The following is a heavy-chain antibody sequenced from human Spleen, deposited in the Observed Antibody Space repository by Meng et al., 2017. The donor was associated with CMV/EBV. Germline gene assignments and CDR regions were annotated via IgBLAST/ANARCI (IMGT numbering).Heavy chain of an antibody. CDR1: FSRYG. D-gene: IGHD2-2*01. V-gene: IGHV3-33*06. CDR3: AKVPPPYCISSTCQGSFDL. Sequence: FSRYGMHWGRQAPGKGLEWVAVIWYDGSNQYYADSVKGRFTISRDNSKNTLYLQINSLSAEDTAVYYCAKVPPPYCISSTCQGSFDLWGRGTLVTVSS. CDR2: IWYDGSNQ. J-gene: IGHJ2*01.